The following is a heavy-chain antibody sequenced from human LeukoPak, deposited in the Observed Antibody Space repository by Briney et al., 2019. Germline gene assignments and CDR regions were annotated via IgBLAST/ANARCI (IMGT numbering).Heavy chain of an antibody. Sequence: SVKVSCKASGGTFSSYAISWVRQAPGQGLEWMGGIIPIFGTANYAQKFQGRVTMTRDMSTSTVYMELSSLRSEDTAVYYCARDRGGYSHDYWGQGTLVTVSS. J-gene: IGHJ4*02. CDR3: ARDRGGYSHDY. D-gene: IGHD5-18*01. V-gene: IGHV1-69*05. CDR1: GGTFSSYA. CDR2: IIPIFGTA.